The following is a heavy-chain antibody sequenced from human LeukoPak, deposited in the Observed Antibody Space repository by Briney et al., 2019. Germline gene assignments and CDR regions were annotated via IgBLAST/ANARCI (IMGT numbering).Heavy chain of an antibody. D-gene: IGHD6-13*01. CDR1: GFAFSDYY. Sequence: GGSLRLSCAASGFAFSDYYMSWIRQAPGKGLEWVSSISSSSSYIYYADSVKGRFTISRDNAKNSLYLQMNSLRAEDTAVYYCARGSSWYQIQKYYFDYWGQGTLVTVSS. CDR2: ISSSSSYI. J-gene: IGHJ4*02. CDR3: ARGSSWYQIQKYYFDY. V-gene: IGHV3-11*06.